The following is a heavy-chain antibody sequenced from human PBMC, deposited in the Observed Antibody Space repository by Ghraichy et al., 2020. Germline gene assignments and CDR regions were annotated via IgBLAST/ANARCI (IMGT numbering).Heavy chain of an antibody. D-gene: IGHD6-13*01. Sequence: GGSLRLSCEASEFTFSSYAMSWVRQAPGKGLEWVSVISNSGGTTYYADSVKGRFTISRDNSKNTLYLQMNSLRVEDTAVYYCAKADIWGSSWYKFDKWGQGTLVTVSS. CDR1: EFTFSSYA. J-gene: IGHJ4*02. CDR2: ISNSGGTT. CDR3: AKADIWGSSWYKFDK. V-gene: IGHV3-23*01.